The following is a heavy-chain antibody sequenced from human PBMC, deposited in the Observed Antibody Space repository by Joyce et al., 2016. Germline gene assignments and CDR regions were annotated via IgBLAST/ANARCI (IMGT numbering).Heavy chain of an antibody. CDR3: ARVGDGWFDY. V-gene: IGHV3-48*01. Sequence: EVRLVESGGGLVRPGGSLRLSCTASGFIFSDYRMTWARQAPGKGPEFLSFIDSADNIGHWADSVKGRSTFSRDNAKNSLDMQINDLRVEDTAVYYCARVGDGWFDYWGRGTLVIVSS. CDR2: IDSADNIG. J-gene: IGHJ5*01. CDR1: GFIFSDYR.